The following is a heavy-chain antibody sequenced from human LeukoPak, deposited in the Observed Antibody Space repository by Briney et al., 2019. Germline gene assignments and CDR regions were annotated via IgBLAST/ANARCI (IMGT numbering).Heavy chain of an antibody. CDR3: ARGGQGAVDY. Sequence: ETLSLTCTVYGGSLSNYYWSWIRQPPGKGLVWVSFIDNDGGVTSYADSVKGRFTISRDNAKNTLYLQMNSLRAEDTAMYYCARGGQGAVDYWGPGTLVTVSS. J-gene: IGHJ4*02. V-gene: IGHV3-74*01. CDR1: GGSLSNYY. D-gene: IGHD3-16*01. CDR2: IDNDGGVT.